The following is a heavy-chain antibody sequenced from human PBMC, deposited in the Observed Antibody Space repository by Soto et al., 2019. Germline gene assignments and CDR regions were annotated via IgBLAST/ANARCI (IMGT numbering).Heavy chain of an antibody. J-gene: IGHJ4*02. D-gene: IGHD3-10*01. V-gene: IGHV3-13*01. CDR1: GFTVSSYD. CDR3: ARGTMVRGTLDPGISGPLDY. Sequence: EVQLVESGGGLVQPGGSLRLACAASGFTVSSYDMHWVRHVTGKGLEWVSTLGVGGDTYFPDSVKGLFTTSRDHAKNSLYLQMSNLGAGDTAVYYCARGTMVRGTLDPGISGPLDYWGQGTLVAVSS. CDR2: LGVGGDT.